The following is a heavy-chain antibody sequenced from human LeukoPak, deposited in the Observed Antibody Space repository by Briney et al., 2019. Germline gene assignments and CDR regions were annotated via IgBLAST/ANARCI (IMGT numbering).Heavy chain of an antibody. J-gene: IGHJ5*02. CDR3: ARHRDYYDT. D-gene: IGHD3-22*01. CDR1: GASINNNF. CDR2: IYSSGSA. V-gene: IGHV4-59*08. Sequence: SETQSLTCTVSGASINNNFWTWIRQPPGKGLEWIGYIYSSGSANYNPSLKSRVTISGDTSKNQISLKLTSVTAADTAVYFCARHRDYYDTWGQGTPFTVSS.